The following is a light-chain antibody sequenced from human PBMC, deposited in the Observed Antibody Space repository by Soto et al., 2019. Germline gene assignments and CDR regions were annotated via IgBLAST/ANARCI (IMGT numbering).Light chain of an antibody. J-gene: IGLJ1*01. CDR1: SSNIGGNY. CDR2: RNN. CDR3: AAWDDTLSGLYV. V-gene: IGLV1-47*01. Sequence: QSVLTQPPSASGTPGQRVTISCSGSSSNIGGNYVYWYQHLPGAAPKLLIYRNNLRPSGVPDRFSGSKSGTSASLAISGLRSEDEADYYCAAWDDTLSGLYVFGTGTKLTV.